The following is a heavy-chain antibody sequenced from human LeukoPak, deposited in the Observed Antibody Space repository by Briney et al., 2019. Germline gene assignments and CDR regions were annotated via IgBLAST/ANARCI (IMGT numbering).Heavy chain of an antibody. CDR3: ARRGSAQSGPFDY. J-gene: IGHJ4*02. V-gene: IGHV1-69*13. D-gene: IGHD6-25*01. Sequence: GASVKVSCKASGYTFTRYYIHWVRQAPGQGLEWMGGIIPIFGTANYAQKFQGRVTITADESTSTAYMELSSLRSEDTAVYYCARRGSAQSGPFDYWGQGTLVTVSS. CDR1: GYTFTRYY. CDR2: IIPIFGTA.